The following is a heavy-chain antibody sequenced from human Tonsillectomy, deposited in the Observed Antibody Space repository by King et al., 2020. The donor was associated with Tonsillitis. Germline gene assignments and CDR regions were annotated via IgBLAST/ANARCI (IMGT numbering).Heavy chain of an antibody. Sequence: QLVQSGGGLVQPGGSLRLSCAASGFTFSSYSMNWVRQAPGKGLEWVSYISSRSSTIYYADSVKGRFTISRDNAKNSLYLQMNSLRDEDTAVYYCVPDVDSWYVSDYWGQGTLVTVSS. CDR3: VPDVDSWYVSDY. V-gene: IGHV3-48*02. J-gene: IGHJ4*02. CDR1: GFTFSSYS. D-gene: IGHD6-13*01. CDR2: ISSRSSTI.